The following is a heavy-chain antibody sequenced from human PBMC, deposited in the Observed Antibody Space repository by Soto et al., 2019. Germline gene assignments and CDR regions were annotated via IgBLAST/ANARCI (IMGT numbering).Heavy chain of an antibody. V-gene: IGHV3-74*01. CDR3: ARSHCSGGSCPNGLGY. J-gene: IGHJ4*02. CDR2: INSDASST. CDR1: GFTFSSYW. Sequence: EVQLVESGGGLVQPGGSLRLSCAASGFTFSSYWMHWVRQAPWKGLVWVSRINSDASSTSYADSVKGRFTISRDNAKNTLYLQMDSLRAEDTAMYYCARSHCSGGSCPNGLGYWGQGTLVTISS. D-gene: IGHD2-15*01.